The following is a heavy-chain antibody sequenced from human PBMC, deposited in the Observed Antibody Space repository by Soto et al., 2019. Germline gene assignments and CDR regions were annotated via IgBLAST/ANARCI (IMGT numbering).Heavy chain of an antibody. V-gene: IGHV3-64*01. CDR1: GFTLSDYS. J-gene: IGHJ3*02. CDR3: ARVSGLGQAAFDI. Sequence: EVQLVESGGGLVQPGGSLRLSCAAYGFTLSDYSMHLVRQAAGKGLEYVSAISYKGDTTYYANSVKGRFTISRDNSKNTLYLQMGSLRAEDMAVYYCARVSGLGQAAFDIWGQGTMVTVSS. CDR2: ISYKGDTT. D-gene: IGHD1-1*01.